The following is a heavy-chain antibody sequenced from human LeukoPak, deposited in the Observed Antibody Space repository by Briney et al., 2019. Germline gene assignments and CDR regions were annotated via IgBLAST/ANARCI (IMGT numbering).Heavy chain of an antibody. CDR1: GYTFSDTGWY. CDR3: ARDGPAQMVEFDY. V-gene: IGHV1-2*02. D-gene: IGHD3-10*01. Sequence: GASVKVSCKASGYTFSDTGWYLYWLRQAPGQGLECMGWIHPNNGATAYAQNFQGRVAMTRDTSISTAYMELRRLRLDDTAVYYCARDGPAQMVEFDYWGQGTLVTVSS. J-gene: IGHJ4*02. CDR2: IHPNNGAT.